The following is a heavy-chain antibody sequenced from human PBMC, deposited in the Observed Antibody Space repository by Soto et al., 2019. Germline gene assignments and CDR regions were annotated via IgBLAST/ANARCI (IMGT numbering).Heavy chain of an antibody. CDR2: ISSSSSYI. Sequence: EVQLVESGGGLVKPGGSLRLSCAASGFTFSSYSMNWVRQAPGKGLEWVSSISSSSSYIYYADSVKGRFTISRDNAKNSLYLQMNSLRAEDTAVYYCARDNITVTTVTYYYYYYGMDVWGQGTTVTVSS. V-gene: IGHV3-21*01. CDR1: GFTFSSYS. J-gene: IGHJ6*02. D-gene: IGHD1-7*01. CDR3: ARDNITVTTVTYYYYYYGMDV.